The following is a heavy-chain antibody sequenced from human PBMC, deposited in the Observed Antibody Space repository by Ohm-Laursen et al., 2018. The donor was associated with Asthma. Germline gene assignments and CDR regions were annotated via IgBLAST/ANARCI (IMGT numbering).Heavy chain of an antibody. Sequence: SQTLSLTCTVSGGSISSGGYYWSWIRQPPGKGLEWIGSIDYSGSTYYNPSLKSRLTISVDTSKTLFSLILSSVTAADTAVYYCARHRGGYCGADCTGREVDYWGQGTLVTVSS. CDR2: IDYSGST. CDR3: ARHRGGYCGADCTGREVDY. V-gene: IGHV4-39*01. J-gene: IGHJ4*02. D-gene: IGHD2-21*01. CDR1: GGSISSGGYY.